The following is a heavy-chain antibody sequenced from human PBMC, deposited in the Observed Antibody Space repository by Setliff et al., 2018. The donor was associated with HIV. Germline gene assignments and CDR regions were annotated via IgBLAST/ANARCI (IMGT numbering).Heavy chain of an antibody. Sequence: ASVKVSCKASGYTSTSYDINWVRQATGQGLEWMGWMNPDSGNTGSAQNFQGRLTITWNTSSSTAYMALGSLGFDDTAVYFCARTRSGGSSVYYYYYMDVWGQGTAVTVSS. CDR2: MNPDSGNT. CDR1: GYTSTSYD. CDR3: ARTRSGGSSVYYYYYMDV. V-gene: IGHV1-8*01. J-gene: IGHJ6*03. D-gene: IGHD2-15*01.